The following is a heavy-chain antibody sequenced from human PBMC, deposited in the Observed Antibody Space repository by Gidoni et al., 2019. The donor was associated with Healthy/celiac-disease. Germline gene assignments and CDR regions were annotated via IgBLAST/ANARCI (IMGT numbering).Heavy chain of an antibody. CDR1: GFTFSSYC. V-gene: IGHV3-21*01. CDR3: ARMIVVVITTGVGENWFDP. J-gene: IGHJ5*02. D-gene: IGHD3-22*01. Sequence: EVQLVESGGGLVKPGGSLRRSCSASGFTFSSYCFNWVRQAPGKGLGGVSSISSSSSYIYYADSVKGRFTISRDNAKNSLYLQMNSLRAEDTAVYYCARMIVVVITTGVGENWFDPWGQGTLVTVSS. CDR2: ISSSSSYI.